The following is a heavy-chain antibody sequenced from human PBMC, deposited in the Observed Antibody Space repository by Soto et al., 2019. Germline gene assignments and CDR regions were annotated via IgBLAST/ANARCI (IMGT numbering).Heavy chain of an antibody. CDR3: AKEGIYCTNGVCYRGNYFDY. CDR1: GFTFSSYA. D-gene: IGHD2-8*01. J-gene: IGHJ4*02. CDR2: ISGSGGST. Sequence: EVQLLESGGGLVQPGGSLRLSCAASGFTFSSYAMSWVRQAPGKGLEWVSAISGSGGSTYYADCVKGRFTISRDNSKNTLYLQMNSLRAEDTAVYYCAKEGIYCTNGVCYRGNYFDYWGQGTLVTVSS. V-gene: IGHV3-23*01.